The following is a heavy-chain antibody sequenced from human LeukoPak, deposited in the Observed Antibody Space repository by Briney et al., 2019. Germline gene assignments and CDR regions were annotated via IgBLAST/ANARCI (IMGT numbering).Heavy chain of an antibody. V-gene: IGHV3-23*01. CDR3: AKGRDYSSYNWFDP. J-gene: IGHJ5*02. CDR2: ISGSGGST. CDR1: GFTFSSYA. Sequence: PGGSLRLSCAASGFTFSSYAMSWVRQAPGKGLEWVSAISGSGGSTYYADSVKGRFTISRDNSKNTLYLQMNSLRAEDTAVYHCAKGRDYSSYNWFDPWGQGTLVTVSS. D-gene: IGHD4-11*01.